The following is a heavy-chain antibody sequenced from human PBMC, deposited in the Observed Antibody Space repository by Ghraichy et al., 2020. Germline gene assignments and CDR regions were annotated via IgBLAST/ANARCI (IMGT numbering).Heavy chain of an antibody. V-gene: IGHV3-23*01. D-gene: IGHD6-19*01. CDR2: ISVSGDAT. CDR1: EFTFSNCP. CDR3: ARIAVSGRWYFDL. Sequence: GASLRLSCAASEFTFSNCPMSWVRQAPGKRLEWVSSISVSGDATFYADSVQGRFTVSRDNSKNTLYLQMNSLRDDDTAVYSCARIAVSGRWYFDLWGRGTQVTVSS. J-gene: IGHJ2*01.